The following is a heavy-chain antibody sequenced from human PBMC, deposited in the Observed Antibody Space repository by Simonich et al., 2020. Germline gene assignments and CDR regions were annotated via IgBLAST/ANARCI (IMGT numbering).Heavy chain of an antibody. CDR1: GGSISSYY. J-gene: IGHJ6*02. CDR2: IYYSGST. CDR3: ARSLGYYYYYYGMDV. V-gene: IGHV4-59*08. Sequence: QVQLQESGPGLVKPSETLSLTCTVSGGSISSYYWSWIRQPPGKGLEWIGYIYYSGSTNHNPSLKRRVTISVDTSKNQFSLKMSSVTAADTAVYYCARSLGYYYYYYGMDVWGQGTTVTVSS. D-gene: IGHD1-26*01.